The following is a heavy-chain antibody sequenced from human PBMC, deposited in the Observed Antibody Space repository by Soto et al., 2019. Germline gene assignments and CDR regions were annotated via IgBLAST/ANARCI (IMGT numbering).Heavy chain of an antibody. CDR2: IWYDGSNK. CDR3: ARVPDYGDPQIWGNYMDV. V-gene: IGHV3-33*01. D-gene: IGHD4-17*01. CDR1: GFTFSSYG. Sequence: GGSLRLSCAASGFTFSSYGMHWVRQAPGKGLEWVAVIWYDGSNKYYADSVKGRFTISRDNSKNTLYLQMNSLRAEDTAVYYCARVPDYGDPQIWGNYMDVWGKGTTVTVSS. J-gene: IGHJ6*03.